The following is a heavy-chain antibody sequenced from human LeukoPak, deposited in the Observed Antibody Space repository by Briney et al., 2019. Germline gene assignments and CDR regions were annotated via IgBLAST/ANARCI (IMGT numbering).Heavy chain of an antibody. Sequence: LETLSLTCSVSGASISGHYWSWIRQPPGKGLEWIAYIYNSEAPNYNPSLNARVTMSLDMSKNQFSLRLSSVTAADTAVYYCARIPGGIAARPIDFDYWGQGTLVTVSS. CDR1: GASISGHY. CDR2: IYNSEAP. CDR3: ARIPGGIAARPIDFDY. V-gene: IGHV4-59*08. J-gene: IGHJ4*02. D-gene: IGHD6-6*01.